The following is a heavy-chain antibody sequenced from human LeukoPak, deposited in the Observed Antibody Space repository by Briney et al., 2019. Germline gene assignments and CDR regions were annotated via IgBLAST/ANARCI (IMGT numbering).Heavy chain of an antibody. CDR1: GFTFSSYT. Sequence: PGGSLRLSCAASGFTFSSYTMNWVRRAPGKGLEWVSSIAGSSGYISYADSVKGRFTTSRDNAKKSLYLQMTSLTAEDTAVYYCERGDDSSGYYYFGAFDIWGQGTMVTVSS. CDR2: IAGSSGYI. D-gene: IGHD3-22*01. V-gene: IGHV3-21*01. CDR3: ERGDDSSGYYYFGAFDI. J-gene: IGHJ3*02.